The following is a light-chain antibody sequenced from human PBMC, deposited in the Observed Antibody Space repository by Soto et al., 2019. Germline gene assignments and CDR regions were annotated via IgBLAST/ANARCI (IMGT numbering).Light chain of an antibody. J-gene: IGKJ3*01. CDR2: DAS. CDR1: QGVSSY. CDR3: QHRSNWPS. V-gene: IGKV3-11*01. Sequence: EIVLTQSPATLSLSPGERATLSCRASQGVSSYLAWYQQKPGQAPRPLIYDASNRATGIPARFSGSGSGTDFTLTISSLEPEDFAVYYCQHRSNWPSFGPGTKVDIK.